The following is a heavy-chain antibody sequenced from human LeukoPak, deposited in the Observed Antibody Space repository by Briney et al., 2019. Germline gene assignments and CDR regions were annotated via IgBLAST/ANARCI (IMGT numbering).Heavy chain of an antibody. V-gene: IGHV3-11*04. CDR3: ARVWVGELPSLPFDY. CDR1: GFTFTDYY. D-gene: IGHD3-10*01. Sequence: GVSLRLSCATSGFTFTDYYMTWIRQAPGKGLEWISYISVSGTTMYYADSVKGRFTISRDSAKNSLYLQMNSLRAEDTAVYYCARVWVGELPSLPFDYWGQGTLVTVSS. J-gene: IGHJ4*02. CDR2: ISVSGTTM.